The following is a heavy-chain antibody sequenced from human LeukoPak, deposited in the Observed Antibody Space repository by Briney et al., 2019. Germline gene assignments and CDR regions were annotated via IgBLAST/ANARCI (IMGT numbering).Heavy chain of an antibody. Sequence: GGSLRLSCAASGFTFSNYGMTWVRQAPGKGLEWVSVISDSGGSTYYADSVKGRFTISRDNAKNSLYLQMNSLRVEDTALYYCARDSGTSGADDYWGQGTLVTVSS. D-gene: IGHD6-25*01. CDR3: ARDSGTSGADDY. CDR2: ISDSGGST. CDR1: GFTFSNYG. J-gene: IGHJ4*02. V-gene: IGHV3-23*01.